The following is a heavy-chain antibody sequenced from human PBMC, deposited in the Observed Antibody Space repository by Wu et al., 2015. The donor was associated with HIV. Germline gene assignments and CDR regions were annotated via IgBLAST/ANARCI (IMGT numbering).Heavy chain of an antibody. J-gene: IGHJ3*02. CDR1: GYIFTAYS. V-gene: IGHV1-46*01. CDR3: ARCSSGWYLNAFDI. CDR2: INPSGGST. D-gene: IGHD6-19*01. Sequence: QVQLVQSGAEVKKPGASVKVSCKVSGYIFTAYSMHWVRQAPGQGLEWMGIINPSGGSTSYAQKFQGRVTMTRDTSTSTVYMELSSLRSEDTAVYYCARCSSGWYLNAFDIWGQGTMVTVSS.